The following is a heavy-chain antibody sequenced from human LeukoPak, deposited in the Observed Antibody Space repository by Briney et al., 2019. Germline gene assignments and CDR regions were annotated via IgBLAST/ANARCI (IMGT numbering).Heavy chain of an antibody. V-gene: IGHV4-38-2*01. CDR2: IYHSGST. J-gene: IGHJ2*01. D-gene: IGHD2-15*01. CDR3: ARALNRIDYWYFDL. CDR1: GGSFSGYY. Sequence: SETLSLTCAVYGGSFSGYYWGWIRQPPGKGLEWIGSIYHSGSTYYNPSLKSRVTVSVDTSKNQFSLKLSSVTAADTAVYYCARALNRIDYWYFDLWGRGTLVTVSS.